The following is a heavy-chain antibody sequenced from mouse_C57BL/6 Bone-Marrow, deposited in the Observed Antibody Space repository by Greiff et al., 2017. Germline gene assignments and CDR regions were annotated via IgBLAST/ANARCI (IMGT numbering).Heavy chain of an antibody. J-gene: IGHJ3*01. Sequence: VKLVESGPGLVQPSQSLSITCTVSGFSLTSYGVHWVRQSPGKGLEWLGVIWSGGSTDYNAAFISRLSISKDNSKSQVFFKMNSLQADDTAIYYCARNSGPYGNRSWFAYWGQGTLVTVSA. CDR1: GFSLTSYG. CDR2: IWSGGST. V-gene: IGHV2-2*01. D-gene: IGHD2-1*01. CDR3: ARNSGPYGNRSWFAY.